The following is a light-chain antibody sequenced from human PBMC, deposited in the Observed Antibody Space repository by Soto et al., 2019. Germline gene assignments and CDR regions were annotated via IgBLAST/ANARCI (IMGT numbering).Light chain of an antibody. J-gene: IGKJ1*01. CDR3: QQYGNLHLT. V-gene: IGKV3-20*01. Sequence: IVLTQSPGTLAMSPGERATLSFRASQTVSTNLLPRYQHEPGQARRLLIYGSSRRATGTPDRFSGSAPGPYFPPTISRLDPEFFAVLFCQQYGNLHLTFGQGTQVDIK. CDR2: GSS. CDR1: QTVSTNL.